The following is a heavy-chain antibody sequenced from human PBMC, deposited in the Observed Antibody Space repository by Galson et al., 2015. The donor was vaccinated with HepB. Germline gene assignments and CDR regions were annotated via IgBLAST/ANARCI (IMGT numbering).Heavy chain of an antibody. Sequence: SLRLSCAASGFTFSSYSMNWVRQAPGKGLEWVSSISSSSSYIYYADSVKGRFTISRDNAKNSLYLQMNSLRAEDTAVYYCARDGGDIVVVPAAIGYYYYYYMDVWGKGTTVTVSS. J-gene: IGHJ6*03. V-gene: IGHV3-21*01. D-gene: IGHD2-2*01. CDR2: ISSSSSYI. CDR3: ARDGGDIVVVPAAIGYYYYYYMDV. CDR1: GFTFSSYS.